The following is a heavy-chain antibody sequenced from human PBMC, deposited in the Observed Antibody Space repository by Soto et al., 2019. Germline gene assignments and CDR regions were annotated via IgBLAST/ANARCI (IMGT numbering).Heavy chain of an antibody. D-gene: IGHD3-9*01. V-gene: IGHV1-46*03. CDR1: GYTFTSYY. J-gene: IGHJ3*02. Sequence: ASVKVSCKASGYTFTSYYMHWVRQAPGQGLEWMGIINPSGGSTSYAQKFQGRVTMTRDTSTSTVYMELSSLRSEDTAVYYCARDQTDYDILTGSDAFDIWGQGTMVTVSS. CDR2: INPSGGST. CDR3: ARDQTDYDILTGSDAFDI.